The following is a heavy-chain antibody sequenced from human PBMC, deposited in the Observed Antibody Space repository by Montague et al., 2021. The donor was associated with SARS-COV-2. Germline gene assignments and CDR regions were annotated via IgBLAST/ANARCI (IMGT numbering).Heavy chain of an antibody. V-gene: IGHV4-31*03. D-gene: IGHD3-22*01. J-gene: IGHJ3*02. CDR1: SGSISSGGYY. Sequence: TLSLTCTVSSGSISSGGYYWSWIRPHPGKGLEWIGYIYYSGSTYYNPSLKSRVTISVDTSKNQFSLKLSSVTAADTAVYYCARDPRYDSSGYYLGSAFDIWGQGTMVTVSS. CDR3: ARDPRYDSSGYYLGSAFDI. CDR2: IYYSGST.